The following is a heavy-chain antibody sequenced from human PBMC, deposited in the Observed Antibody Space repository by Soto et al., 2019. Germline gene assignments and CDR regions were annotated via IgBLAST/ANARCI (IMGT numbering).Heavy chain of an antibody. D-gene: IGHD1-7*01. Sequence: EVQLVESGGGLVQPGGSLRLYCAASGFTFSSHWMHWVRQAPGKGLVWVSRINGDGSSTSDADSVKGRFTISRDNAKNMLYLQVNSLRADDTAVYYCAGSPGLSRISGTTLGAWGQGTLVTVSS. CDR2: INGDGSST. V-gene: IGHV3-74*01. CDR3: AGSPGLSRISGTTLGA. CDR1: GFTFSSHW. J-gene: IGHJ5*01.